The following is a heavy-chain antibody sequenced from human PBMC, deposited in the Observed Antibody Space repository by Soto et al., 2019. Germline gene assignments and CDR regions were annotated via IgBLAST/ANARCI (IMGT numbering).Heavy chain of an antibody. J-gene: IGHJ6*02. Sequence: EVQVLESGGGLLQPGGSLRLSCAASGFTFGSYAMSWVRQAPGKGLEWVSTISRSGDTTYYADSVKGRFTVSRDNSKNALYLQLNSLRAEDTAVYYCARDYLSMAFGHGMDVWGQGTTVTVSS. D-gene: IGHD3-10*01. CDR1: GFTFGSYA. CDR2: ISRSGDTT. CDR3: ARDYLSMAFGHGMDV. V-gene: IGHV3-23*01.